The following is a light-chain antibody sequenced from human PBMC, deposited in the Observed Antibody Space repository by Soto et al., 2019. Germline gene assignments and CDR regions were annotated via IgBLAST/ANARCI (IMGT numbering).Light chain of an antibody. CDR1: QSISSN. J-gene: IGKJ2*01. V-gene: IGKV3-20*01. Sequence: EIVMTQSPATLSVSPGERATLSCRASQSISSNLAWYQQRLGQAPRLLVYGASTRATGIPDRFSGSGSGTDFTLTISRLEPEDFAVYYCQQYGSSPNTFGQGTKLEIK. CDR2: GAS. CDR3: QQYGSSPNT.